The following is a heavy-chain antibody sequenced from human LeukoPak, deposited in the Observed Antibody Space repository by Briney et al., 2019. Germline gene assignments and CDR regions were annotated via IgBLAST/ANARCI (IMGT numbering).Heavy chain of an antibody. D-gene: IGHD2-21*02. CDR1: GFTFSTYW. J-gene: IGHJ4*02. Sequence: PGGSLRLSCAASGFTFSTYWMNWYRQAPGKELEWVGNINQDASEINYVDSVRGRFTISRDNAKNSLHLQMNSLRAEDTAVYYCATDRDNSDWQKRFDSWGQGTLVTVSS. V-gene: IGHV3-7*01. CDR3: ATDRDNSDWQKRFDS. CDR2: INQDASEI.